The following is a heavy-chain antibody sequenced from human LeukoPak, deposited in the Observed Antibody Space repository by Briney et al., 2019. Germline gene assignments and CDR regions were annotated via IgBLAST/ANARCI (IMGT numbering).Heavy chain of an antibody. V-gene: IGHV3-30-3*01. CDR3: AREVVTMEGTNWFDP. CDR1: GFTFSSYA. CDR2: ISYDGSNK. D-gene: IGHD3-3*01. J-gene: IGHJ5*02. Sequence: GGSLRLSCAASGFTFSSYAMHWVRQAPGKGLEWVAVISYDGSNKYYADSVKGRFTISRDNSENTLYLQMNSLRAEDTAVYYCAREVVTMEGTNWFDPWGQGTLVTVSS.